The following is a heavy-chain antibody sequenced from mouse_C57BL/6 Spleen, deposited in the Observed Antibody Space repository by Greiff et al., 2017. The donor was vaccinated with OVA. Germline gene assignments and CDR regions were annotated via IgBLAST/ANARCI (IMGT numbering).Heavy chain of an antibody. CDR3: ARIFYYGSCYGTWFAY. V-gene: IGHV1-9*01. CDR1: GYTFTGYW. J-gene: IGHJ3*01. Sequence: QVQLQQSGAELMKPGASVKLSCKATGYTFTGYWIEWVKQRPGHGLEWIGEILPGSGSTNYNEKFKGKATFTADTSSNTAYMQLSSLTTEDSAIXYCARIFYYGSCYGTWFAYWGQGTLVTVPA. D-gene: IGHD1-1*01. CDR2: ILPGSGST.